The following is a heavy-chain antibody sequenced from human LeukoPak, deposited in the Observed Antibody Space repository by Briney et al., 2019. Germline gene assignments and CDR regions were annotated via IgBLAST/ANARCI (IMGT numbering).Heavy chain of an antibody. Sequence: SQTLSLTCAISGDSVSSNSAAWNWIRQSPSRGLEWLGRTYYRSKWYNDYAVSVKSRITINPDTSKNQFSLQLNSVTPEDTAVYYCARGGVSVWPRWEFYFDYWGQGTLVTVSS. CDR2: TYYRSKWYN. V-gene: IGHV6-1*01. CDR1: GDSVSSNSAA. CDR3: ARGGVSVWPRWEFYFDY. J-gene: IGHJ4*02. D-gene: IGHD6-19*01.